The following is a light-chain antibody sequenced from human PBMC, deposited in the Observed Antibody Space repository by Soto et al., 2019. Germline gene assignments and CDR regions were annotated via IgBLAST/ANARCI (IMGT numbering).Light chain of an antibody. Sequence: QSVLTQPPSASGTPGQWVTLSCSGSSSNIGSNTVNWYQQLPGTAPKLLIYSNNQRPSGVPDRFSGSKSGTSASLAISGLQSEDEADYYCAAWDDSLNGWVFGGGTTLTVL. J-gene: IGLJ3*02. V-gene: IGLV1-44*01. CDR2: SNN. CDR1: SSNIGSNT. CDR3: AAWDDSLNGWV.